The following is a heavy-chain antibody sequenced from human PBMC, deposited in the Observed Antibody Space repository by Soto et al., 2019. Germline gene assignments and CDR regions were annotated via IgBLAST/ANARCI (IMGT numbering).Heavy chain of an antibody. J-gene: IGHJ4*02. D-gene: IGHD1-26*01. CDR2: IIPNNGNT. CDR1: GYTFTSYG. V-gene: IGHV1-18*01. Sequence: ASVKVSCKASGYTFTSYGISWVRQAPGQGLEWMGRIIPNNGNTNYAQKFQGRVTITTDTSTSTAYMELSSLRSEDTAVYYCARYRRRGAAFDYWGQGTLVTVSS. CDR3: ARYRRRGAAFDY.